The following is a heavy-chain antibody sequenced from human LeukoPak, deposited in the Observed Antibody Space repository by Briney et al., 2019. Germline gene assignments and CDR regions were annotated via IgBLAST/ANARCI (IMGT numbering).Heavy chain of an antibody. D-gene: IGHD3-22*01. Sequence: SETLSLTCTVSAGSINSYYWSWIRQPPGKGLEWIGYIYYTGSTNYNPSLKSRVTISVDTSKNQFSLKLSSVTAADTAVYYCARHLLRYDAFDIWGQGTMVTVSS. V-gene: IGHV4-59*08. CDR2: IYYTGST. CDR3: ARHLLRYDAFDI. CDR1: AGSINSYY. J-gene: IGHJ3*02.